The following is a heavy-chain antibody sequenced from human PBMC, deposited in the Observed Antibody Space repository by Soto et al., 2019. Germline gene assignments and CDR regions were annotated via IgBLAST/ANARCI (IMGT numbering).Heavy chain of an antibody. D-gene: IGHD3-10*01. CDR3: ANTAPSVWFGEFFEYYGMDV. Sequence: QVQLVESGGGVVQPGRSLRLSCAASGFTFSSYGMHWVRQAPGKGLEWVAVISYDGSNKYYADSVKGRFTISRDNSKNTLYLQTNSLRAEDTAVYYCANTAPSVWFGEFFEYYGMDVWGQGTTVTVSS. J-gene: IGHJ6*02. CDR2: ISYDGSNK. CDR1: GFTFSSYG. V-gene: IGHV3-30*18.